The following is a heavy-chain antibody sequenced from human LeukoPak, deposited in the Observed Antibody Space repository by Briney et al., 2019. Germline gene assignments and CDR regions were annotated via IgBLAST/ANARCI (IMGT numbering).Heavy chain of an antibody. CDR3: ARVLRYFDWPDAFDI. D-gene: IGHD3-9*01. CDR2: IGAYNGNT. J-gene: IGHJ3*02. CDR1: GYTFTSYG. V-gene: IGHV1-18*01. Sequence: GASVKVSCKASGYTFTSYGISWVRQAPGQGLEWMGWIGAYNGNTNYAQKLQGRVTMTTDTSTSTAYMELRSLRSDDTAVYYCARVLRYFDWPDAFDIWGQGTMVTVSS.